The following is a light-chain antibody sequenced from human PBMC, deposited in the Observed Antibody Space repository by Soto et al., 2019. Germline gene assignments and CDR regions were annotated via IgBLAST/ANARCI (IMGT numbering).Light chain of an antibody. CDR1: QGISSY. Sequence: DIQLTQSPSFLSASVGDRVTITCRASQGISSYVAWYQQKPGKAPKLLIYAASTLQSGVPSRFSGSGSGTEFTLTISSLKPEDFATYYSQQLNRYLPFGGGTNVEIK. CDR3: QQLNRYLP. CDR2: AAS. V-gene: IGKV1-9*01. J-gene: IGKJ4*01.